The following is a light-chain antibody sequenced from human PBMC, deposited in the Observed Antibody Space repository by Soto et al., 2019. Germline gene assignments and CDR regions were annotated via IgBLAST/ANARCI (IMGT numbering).Light chain of an antibody. V-gene: IGKV3-15*01. J-gene: IGKJ1*01. CDR1: QSVSSN. CDR2: GAS. Sequence: EIVMTQSPATLSVSPGERATLSCRASQSVSSNLAWYQQKPGQAPRLLIYGASTRATGIPARFSGSGSGTEFTLTISSLQSEDFAVYYCQQYNYWPPVTFGQGTKVEIK. CDR3: QQYNYWPPVT.